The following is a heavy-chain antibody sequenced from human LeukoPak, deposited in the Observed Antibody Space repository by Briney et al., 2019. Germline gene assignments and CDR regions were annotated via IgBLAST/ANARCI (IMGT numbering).Heavy chain of an antibody. CDR1: GFAFDDYG. Sequence: GGSLRLSCTTSGFAFDDYGMNWGRPAPGRGLEWVSGINWSVGTPDYSDSVKGRFIISRDNAKNTLYLQMTGLRGEDTAFYYCARYRGRVGAAVYWGQGTLVTVSS. V-gene: IGHV3-20*04. CDR3: ARYRGRVGAAVY. D-gene: IGHD1-26*01. CDR2: INWSVGTP. J-gene: IGHJ4*02.